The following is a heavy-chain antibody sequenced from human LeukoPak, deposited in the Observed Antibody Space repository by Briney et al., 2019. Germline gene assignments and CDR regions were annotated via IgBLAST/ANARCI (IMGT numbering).Heavy chain of an antibody. CDR2: INHSGST. V-gene: IGHV4-34*01. CDR1: GGSISSYY. D-gene: IGHD3-10*01. J-gene: IGHJ6*02. Sequence: SETLSLTCTVSGGSISSYYWSWIRQPPGKGLEWIGEINHSGSTNYNPSLKSRVTISVDTSKNQFSLKLSSVTAADTAVYYCARVGAGVSYGMDVWGQGTTVTVSS. CDR3: ARVGAGVSYGMDV.